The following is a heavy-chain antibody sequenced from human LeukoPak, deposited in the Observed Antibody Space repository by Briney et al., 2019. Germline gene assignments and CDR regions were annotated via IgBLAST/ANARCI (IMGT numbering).Heavy chain of an antibody. CDR3: ARGEGGAPIF. CDR2: INHSGTT. D-gene: IGHD1-26*01. V-gene: IGHV4-34*01. Sequence: PSETLSLTCAVYGGFIGGYYWSWIRQPPGKGLEWIGEINHSGTTSYNPSLKSRVTMSVDTSKNQFSLKLSPMTAADTAAYYCARGEGGAPIFWGQGTLVTVSS. CDR1: GGFIGGYY. J-gene: IGHJ4*02.